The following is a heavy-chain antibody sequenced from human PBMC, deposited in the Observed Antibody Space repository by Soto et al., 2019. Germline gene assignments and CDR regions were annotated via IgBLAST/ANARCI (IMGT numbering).Heavy chain of an antibody. CDR2: VYYRGRS. CDR3: VSQRTSVLTQAYFDY. D-gene: IGHD2-8*01. V-gene: IGHV4-39*01. J-gene: IGHJ4*02. Sequence: SETLSLTCTVSGGSVSNSNYYWGWIRQSPGKGLEWVGSVYYRGRSYSKSSVKSRVTISVDTSKNQFSLNLNSVTASDTAVYYCVSQRTSVLTQAYFDYWGPGALVTVSS. CDR1: GGSVSNSNYY.